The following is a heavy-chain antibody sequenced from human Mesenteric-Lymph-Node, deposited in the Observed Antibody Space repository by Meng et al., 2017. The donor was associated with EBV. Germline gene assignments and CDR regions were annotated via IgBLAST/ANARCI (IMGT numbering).Heavy chain of an antibody. Sequence: VQVPEPAPGLGKPSQPLSIIGTVSGGSISTVGYYWSWIRQTPGKGLEWIGNIYFSGSTHYNPSLKSRVTISVDTSKNQFSLSLRSVTAADTAVYFCARVDDSDSSYDNWGQGTLVTVSS. CDR1: GGSISTVGYY. V-gene: IGHV4-30-4*01. J-gene: IGHJ4*02. CDR3: ARVDDSDSSYDN. CDR2: IYFSGST. D-gene: IGHD3-22*01.